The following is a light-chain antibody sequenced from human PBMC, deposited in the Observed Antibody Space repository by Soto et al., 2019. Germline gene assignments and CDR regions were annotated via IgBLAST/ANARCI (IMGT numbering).Light chain of an antibody. CDR2: DAT. J-gene: IGKJ1*01. V-gene: IGKV1-5*01. CDR1: QTIDSW. CDR3: QQYNSYWT. Sequence: DIQMTQSPSILSASLGDSVTITCRASQTIDSWVAWYQQKPGKAPKLLVYDATSLESGVSSRLSGSGSGTEFTLTISSLQPDDSATYYCQQYNSYWTFGQGTKVDIK.